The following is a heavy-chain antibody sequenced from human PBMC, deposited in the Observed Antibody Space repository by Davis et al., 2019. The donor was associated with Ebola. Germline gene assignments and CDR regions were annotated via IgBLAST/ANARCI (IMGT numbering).Heavy chain of an antibody. V-gene: IGHV3-33*01. CDR1: GFTFSTYG. J-gene: IGHJ6*02. D-gene: IGHD3/OR15-3a*01. CDR2: MWYNEDHK. CDR3: ARSPVTMIVGGAIRGRGMDV. Sequence: PGGSLRLSCAASGFTFSTYGMHWVRQAPGKGLEWVAVMWYNEDHKYMADAVKGRFTISSDKSKDMLYLQMNSLRAEDTAVYYCARSPVTMIVGGAIRGRGMDVWGQGTTVTVSS.